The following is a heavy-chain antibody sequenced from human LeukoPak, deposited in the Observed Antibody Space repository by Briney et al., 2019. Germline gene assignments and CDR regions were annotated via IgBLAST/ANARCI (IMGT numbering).Heavy chain of an antibody. CDR1: GGSISSSSYY. CDR2: IYYSGST. CDR3: ARAGLGYGDYDPLSYFDY. Sequence: PSETLSLTCTVSGGSISSSSYYWGWIRQPPGKGLEWIGSIYYSGSTYYNPSLKSRVTISVDTSKNQFSLKLSSVTAADTAVYYCARAGLGYGDYDPLSYFDYWGQGTLVTVSS. V-gene: IGHV4-39*07. J-gene: IGHJ4*02. D-gene: IGHD4-17*01.